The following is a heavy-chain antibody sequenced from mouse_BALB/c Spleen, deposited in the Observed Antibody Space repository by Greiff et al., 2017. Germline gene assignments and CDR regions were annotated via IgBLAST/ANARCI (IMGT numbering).Heavy chain of an antibody. CDR3: ARPTTATWYFDV. V-gene: IGHV5-17*02. Sequence: EVQLVESGGGLVQPGGSRKLSCAASGFTFSSFGMHWVRQAPEKGLEWVAYISSGSSTIYYADTVKGRFTISRDNPKNTLFLQMTSLRSEDTAMYYCARPTTATWYFDVWGAGTTVTVSS. CDR2: ISSGSSTI. J-gene: IGHJ1*01. D-gene: IGHD1-2*01. CDR1: GFTFSSFG.